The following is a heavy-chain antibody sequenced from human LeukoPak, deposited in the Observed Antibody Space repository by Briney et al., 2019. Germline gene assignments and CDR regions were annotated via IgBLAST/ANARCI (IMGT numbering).Heavy chain of an antibody. J-gene: IGHJ4*02. D-gene: IGHD6-13*01. Sequence: QSGGSLRLSCAASGFTFSNFWMNWVRQAPGKGLEWVANIKQDGSVKHYVDSVKGRFTISRDNTKNSLYLQMNSLRAEDTAVYYCARDRYTSSWRTMDYWGQGTLVTVSS. V-gene: IGHV3-7*01. CDR1: GFTFSNFW. CDR3: ARDRYTSSWRTMDY. CDR2: IKQDGSVK.